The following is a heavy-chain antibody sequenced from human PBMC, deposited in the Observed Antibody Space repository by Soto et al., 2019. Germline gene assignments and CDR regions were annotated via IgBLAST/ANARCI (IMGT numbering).Heavy chain of an antibody. CDR2: ISYDSSNK. CDR1: GFTFSYG. J-gene: IGHJ4*02. CDR3: AKLVIGYCSGNTCDDY. D-gene: IGHD2-15*01. V-gene: IGHV3-30*18. Sequence: VQLLESGGGLIQPGGSLRLSCAASGFTFSYGIHWLRQAPGKGLEWVAYISYDSSNKVYGDSVMCRFTISRDNSKNTQFLQMNSLRAEDTAVYYCAKLVIGYCSGNTCDDYWGQGTLVAVSS.